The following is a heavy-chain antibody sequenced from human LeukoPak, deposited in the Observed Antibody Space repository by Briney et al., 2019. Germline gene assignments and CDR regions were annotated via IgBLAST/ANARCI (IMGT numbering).Heavy chain of an antibody. CDR1: GYTFTSYY. J-gene: IGHJ4*02. D-gene: IGHD3-22*01. Sequence: GASVKVSCKASGYTFTSYYMHWVRQAPGQGLEWMGIINPSGGSTSYAQKFQGRVTMTRDTSTSTVYMELSSLRSEDTAVYYCARALYDDSSGYRSVPIDYCGQGTLVTVSS. CDR2: INPSGGST. V-gene: IGHV1-46*01. CDR3: ARALYDDSSGYRSVPIDY.